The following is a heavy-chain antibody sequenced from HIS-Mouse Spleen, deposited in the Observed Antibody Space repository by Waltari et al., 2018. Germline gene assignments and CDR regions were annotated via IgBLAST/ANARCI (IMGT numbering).Heavy chain of an antibody. D-gene: IGHD6-19*01. V-gene: IGHV3-30*18. J-gene: IGHJ4*02. CDR3: AKASSGWLDY. Sequence: QVQLVESGGGVVQPGRSLRLSCAASGFPFRRYGLHWVRQAPGKGLECVAVISYDGSNKYYADSVKGRFTISRDNSKNTLYLQMNSLRAEDTAVYYCAKASSGWLDYWGQGTLVTVSS. CDR1: GFPFRRYG. CDR2: ISYDGSNK.